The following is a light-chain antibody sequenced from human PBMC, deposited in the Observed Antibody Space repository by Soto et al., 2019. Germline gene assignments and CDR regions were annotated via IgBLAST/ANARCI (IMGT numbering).Light chain of an antibody. Sequence: QSVLTQPPSVSGALGQKVTISCTGSSSNIGAGYDVNWYHQLPGTAPKLLIHGNSNRPSGVPDRFSGSKSGTSASLAITGLQAEDEADYYCGGWDDSLSGPVFGGGTKLTVL. CDR3: GGWDDSLSGPV. J-gene: IGLJ2*01. V-gene: IGLV1-40*01. CDR2: GNS. CDR1: SSNIGAGYD.